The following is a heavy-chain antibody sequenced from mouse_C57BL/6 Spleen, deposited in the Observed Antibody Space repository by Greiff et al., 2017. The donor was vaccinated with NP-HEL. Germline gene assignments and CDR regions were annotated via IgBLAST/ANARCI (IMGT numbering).Heavy chain of an antibody. D-gene: IGHD4-1*01. Sequence: EVMLVESGEGLVKPGGSLKLSCAASGFTFSSYAMSWVRQTPEKRLEWVAYISSGGDYIYYADTVKGRFTISRDNARNTLYLQMSSLKSEDTAMYYCTREGELGGYFDYWGQGTTLTVSS. CDR3: TREGELGGYFDY. CDR1: GFTFSSYA. J-gene: IGHJ2*01. V-gene: IGHV5-9-1*02. CDR2: ISSGGDYI.